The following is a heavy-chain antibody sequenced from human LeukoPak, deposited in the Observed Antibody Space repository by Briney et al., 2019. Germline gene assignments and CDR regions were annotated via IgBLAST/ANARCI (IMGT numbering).Heavy chain of an antibody. CDR3: ARDLVRGVITYYFDY. D-gene: IGHD3-10*01. CDR2: IIPIFGTA. V-gene: IGHV1-69*13. Sequence: EASVKVSCKASGGTFSSYAISWVRQAPGQGLEWMGGIIPIFGTANYAQKFQGRVTITADESTSTAYMELSSLRSEDTAVYYCARDLVRGVITYYFDYWGQGTLVTVSS. J-gene: IGHJ4*02. CDR1: GGTFSSYA.